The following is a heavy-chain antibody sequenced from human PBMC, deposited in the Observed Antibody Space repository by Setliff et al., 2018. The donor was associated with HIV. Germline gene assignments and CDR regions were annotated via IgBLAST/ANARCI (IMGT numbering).Heavy chain of an antibody. CDR1: AGSIRSSTYY. Sequence: SETLSLTCTVSAGSIRSSTYYWAWIRQPPGKGLEWIGTIYCSGSTHYNPSLKSRFTISVDTSKNQFSLKVNSVTAADTAVYYCARGARLLAGYSDRWDYYYMGVWGKGTTVTVSS. V-gene: IGHV4-39*07. CDR2: IYCSGST. CDR3: ARGARLLAGYSDRWDYYYMGV. D-gene: IGHD6-13*01. J-gene: IGHJ6*03.